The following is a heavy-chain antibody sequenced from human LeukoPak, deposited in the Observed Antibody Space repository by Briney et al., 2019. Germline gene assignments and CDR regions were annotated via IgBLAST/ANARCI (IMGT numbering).Heavy chain of an antibody. Sequence: GGSLRLSCAASGFTFSSYAMSWVRQAPGKGLEWVSAISGSGGSTYYADSVKGRFTISRDNSKNTLYLQMNSLRAEDTAVYYCGKDTDPTIFGVVIAHYFDYWGQGTLVTVSS. D-gene: IGHD3-3*01. CDR2: ISGSGGST. CDR1: GFTFSSYA. V-gene: IGHV3-23*01. CDR3: GKDTDPTIFGVVIAHYFDY. J-gene: IGHJ4*02.